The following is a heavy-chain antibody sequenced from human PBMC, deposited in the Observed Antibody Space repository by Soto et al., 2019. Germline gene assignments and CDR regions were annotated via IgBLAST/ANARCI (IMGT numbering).Heavy chain of an antibody. CDR2: IDSDGSDT. CDR3: VRDLGYYYDSSGPGEY. V-gene: IGHV3-74*01. CDR1: GFTFSSYW. D-gene: IGHD3-22*01. Sequence: PGGSLRLSCTASGFTFSSYWMHWVRQVSGEGLMWVSRIDSDGSDTAYADSVKGRFTISRDNARSTLYLHMNTLRPEDTAVYYCVRDLGYYYDSSGPGEYWGQGTPVTVSS. J-gene: IGHJ1*01.